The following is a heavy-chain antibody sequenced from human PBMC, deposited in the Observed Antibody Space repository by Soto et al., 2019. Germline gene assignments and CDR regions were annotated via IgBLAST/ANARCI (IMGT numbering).Heavy chain of an antibody. CDR1: GYTFTSSA. J-gene: IGHJ3*02. Sequence: SVKVSCKASGYTFTSSAVQWVRQARGQRLEWKGWIVVGSGNTNYAQKFQERVTITRDKSTSTAHMELSSLRSGDTAVYYFSVYMGEPARDAFDIWCQGTMLTVS. V-gene: IGHV1-58*01. CDR3: SVYMGEPARDAFDI. D-gene: IGHD3-16*01. CDR2: IVVGSGNT.